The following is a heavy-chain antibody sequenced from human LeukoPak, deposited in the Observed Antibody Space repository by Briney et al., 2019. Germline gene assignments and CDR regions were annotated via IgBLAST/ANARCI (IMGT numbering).Heavy chain of an antibody. J-gene: IGHJ3*01. D-gene: IGHD2-8*01. CDR1: GFTFSSYW. CDR3: ERGGVAGGFDL. CDR2: INSDGSTT. Sequence: GGSLRLSCATSGFTFSSYWMPWVRQAPGKGLVWVSGINSDGSTTSFADSVKGRFTISRDNAKNTLYLQMNSLRADDTAVYYCERGGVAGGFDLWGQGQWSPSLQ. V-gene: IGHV3-74*01.